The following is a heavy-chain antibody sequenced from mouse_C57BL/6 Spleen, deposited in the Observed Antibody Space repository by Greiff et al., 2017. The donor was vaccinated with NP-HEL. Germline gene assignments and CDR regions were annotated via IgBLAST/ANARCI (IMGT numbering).Heavy chain of an antibody. CDR3: AGGNPSYFDV. CDR2: INPNNGGT. D-gene: IGHD2-1*01. J-gene: IGHJ1*03. CDR1: GYTFTDYY. Sequence: VQLQQSGPELVKPGASVKISCKASGYTFTDYYMNWVKQSHGKSLEWIGDINPNNGGTSYNQKFKGKATLTVDKSSSTAYMELRSLTSEDSAVYYCAGGNPSYFDVWGTGTTVTVSS. V-gene: IGHV1-26*01.